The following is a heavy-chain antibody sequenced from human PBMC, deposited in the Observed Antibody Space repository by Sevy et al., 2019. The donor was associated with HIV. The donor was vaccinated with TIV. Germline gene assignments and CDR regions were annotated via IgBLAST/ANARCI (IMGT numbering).Heavy chain of an antibody. J-gene: IGHJ5*02. CDR3: ARDHLPYCSSTSCYLRFDP. CDR1: GYTFTSYG. CDR2: ISAYNGST. Sequence: ASVKVSCKASGYTFTSYGISWVRQAPGQGLEWMGWISAYNGSTNYAQKLQGRVTMTTDTSTSTAYMELRSLRSDDTAMYYCARDHLPYCSSTSCYLRFDPWGQGTLVTVSS. D-gene: IGHD2-2*01. V-gene: IGHV1-18*01.